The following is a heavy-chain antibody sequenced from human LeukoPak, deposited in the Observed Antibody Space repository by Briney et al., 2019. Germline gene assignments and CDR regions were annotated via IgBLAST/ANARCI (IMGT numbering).Heavy chain of an antibody. Sequence: GASVNVSFKASGYTFTSSDINWVRQAPGQGLEWMGWTNPNSGKTGYARKFQGRVTMTKNTSISTAYMEVSSLGYGDTAIYYCARGRPGLTSAGTYDFWGHGTLITVSS. CDR1: GYTFTSSD. V-gene: IGHV1-8*01. CDR2: TNPNSGKT. D-gene: IGHD6-13*01. J-gene: IGHJ4*01. CDR3: ARGRPGLTSAGTYDF.